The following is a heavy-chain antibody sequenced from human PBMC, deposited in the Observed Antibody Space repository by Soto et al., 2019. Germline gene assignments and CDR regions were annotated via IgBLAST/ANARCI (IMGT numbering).Heavy chain of an antibody. CDR2: ISESGTTI. J-gene: IGHJ4*02. CDR1: EFTFSSFE. V-gene: IGHV3-48*03. D-gene: IGHD6-13*01. CDR3: VSFGGAAAGSGDY. Sequence: EVQLVESGGGLVQPGGSLRLSCVASEFTFSSFEMNWVRQAPGKGLEWVSRISESGTTIYYRDSVKGRFTISRDNAKRSLYLQMNSLRVEDTGVYYCVSFGGAAAGSGDYWGQGALVTVSS.